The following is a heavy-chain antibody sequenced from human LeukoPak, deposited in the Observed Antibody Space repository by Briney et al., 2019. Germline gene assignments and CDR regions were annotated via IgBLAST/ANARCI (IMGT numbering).Heavy chain of an antibody. Sequence: ASVKVSCKASGYTFTSYYMHWVRQAPGQGLEWMGIINPSCGSTSYAQKFQGRVTMTRDTSTSTVYMELSSLRSEDTAVYYCAREGEHYDILTGYYTLYYFDYWGQGTLVTVSS. CDR1: GYTFTSYY. CDR2: INPSCGST. D-gene: IGHD3-9*01. CDR3: AREGEHYDILTGYYTLYYFDY. V-gene: IGHV1-46*03. J-gene: IGHJ4*02.